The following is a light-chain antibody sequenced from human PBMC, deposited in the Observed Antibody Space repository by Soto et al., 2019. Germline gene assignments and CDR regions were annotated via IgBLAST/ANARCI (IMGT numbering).Light chain of an antibody. Sequence: DIHLTQSPSSVSASVGDTVTVTCRASRGISRRMAWYQQRPGKAPRLLIYGASNLQGGVPSRFSGSGSGTEFTLTISSLQPEDLATYYCQQANSFPYTFGQGTMVEI. CDR3: QQANSFPYT. CDR1: RGISRR. J-gene: IGKJ2*01. CDR2: GAS. V-gene: IGKV1-12*01.